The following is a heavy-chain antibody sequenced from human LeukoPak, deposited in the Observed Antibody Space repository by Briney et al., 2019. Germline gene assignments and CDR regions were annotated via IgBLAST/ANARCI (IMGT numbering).Heavy chain of an antibody. D-gene: IGHD5-12*01. V-gene: IGHV1-2*02. Sequence: GASVKVSCKASGYTFTDYYIHWVRQAPGQGREWMGWINPADGGTKFAQNFQVRVTMTSDTSISTAYMELSSLRSDDTAVYYCAREKIGSGYDQDLDYWGQGTMVTVSS. CDR3: AREKIGSGYDQDLDY. CDR2: INPADGGT. CDR1: GYTFTDYY. J-gene: IGHJ4*02.